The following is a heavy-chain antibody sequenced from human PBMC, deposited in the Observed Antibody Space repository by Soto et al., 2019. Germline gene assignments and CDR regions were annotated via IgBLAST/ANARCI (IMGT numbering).Heavy chain of an antibody. CDR2: IYHSGST. Sequence: SETLSLTCAVSSGSISSINWWSWVRQPPGKGLEWIGEIYHSGSTNYNPSLKSRVTISVDESKNQFSLKLSSVTAADTAVYYCAREEGRRITIFGVVTRRGNWFDPWGQGTLVTVSS. D-gene: IGHD3-3*01. CDR1: SGSISSINW. CDR3: AREEGRRITIFGVVTRRGNWFDP. J-gene: IGHJ5*02. V-gene: IGHV4-4*02.